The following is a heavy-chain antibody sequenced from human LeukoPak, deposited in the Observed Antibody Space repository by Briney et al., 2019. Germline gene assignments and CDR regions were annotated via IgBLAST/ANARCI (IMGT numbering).Heavy chain of an antibody. CDR2: IRQDGSEK. CDR1: GFTFSSYS. J-gene: IGHJ1*01. Sequence: GGSLRLSCAASGFTFSSYSMTWGRQAPGKGLEWVANIRQDGSEKNYVDSVKGRFTISRDNAKNSLYLQMNSLRVEDTAVYFCMRQNRAYFGHWGQGTLVTVSS. V-gene: IGHV3-7*01. CDR3: MRQNRAYFGH. D-gene: IGHD2-21*01.